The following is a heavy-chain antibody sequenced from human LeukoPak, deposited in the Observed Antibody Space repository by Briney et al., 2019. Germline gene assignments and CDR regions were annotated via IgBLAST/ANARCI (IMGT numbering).Heavy chain of an antibody. CDR1: GFTFSSYA. V-gene: IGHV3-23*01. CDR3: AKAYCSSGACSLDY. Sequence: GGSLRLSCAASGFTFSSYAMSWVRQAPGKGLEWVSAISGSGGSTYYADSVKGRFTFSRDNSKNTLYLQMNSLRAEDTAVYYCAKAYCSSGACSLDYWGQGTLVTVSS. D-gene: IGHD2-15*01. J-gene: IGHJ4*02. CDR2: ISGSGGST.